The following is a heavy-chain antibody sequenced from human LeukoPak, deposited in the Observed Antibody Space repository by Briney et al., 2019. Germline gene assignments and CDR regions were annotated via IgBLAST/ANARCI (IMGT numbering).Heavy chain of an antibody. Sequence: SETLSLTYTVSGGSISSSSYYWDWIRQPPGKGLEWIGSIYYSGSTYYNPSLKSRVTISVDTSKNQFSLKLSSVTAADTAVYYCASEVRYFDYWGQGTLVTVSS. CDR3: ASEVRYFDY. CDR2: IYYSGST. V-gene: IGHV4-39*07. D-gene: IGHD1-1*01. CDR1: GGSISSSSYY. J-gene: IGHJ4*02.